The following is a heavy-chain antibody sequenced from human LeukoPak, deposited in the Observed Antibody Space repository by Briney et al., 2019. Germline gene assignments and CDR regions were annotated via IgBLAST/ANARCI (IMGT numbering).Heavy chain of an antibody. D-gene: IGHD2-2*02. V-gene: IGHV4-39*01. CDR1: GGSISGSSYY. J-gene: IGHJ5*02. Sequence: SETLSLTCTVSGGSISGSSYYWGWIRQPPGKGLEWIGSIYYSGSTYYNPSLKSRVTISVDTSKNQFSLELSSVTAADTAVYYCARNYCSSTSCYKTENWFDPWGQGTLVTVSS. CDR2: IYYSGST. CDR3: ARNYCSSTSCYKTENWFDP.